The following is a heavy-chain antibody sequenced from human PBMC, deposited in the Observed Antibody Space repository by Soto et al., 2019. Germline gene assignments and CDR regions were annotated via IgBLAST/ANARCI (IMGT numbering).Heavy chain of an antibody. D-gene: IGHD5-18*01. CDR3: AKELGGYSYIYELDH. Sequence: EVHLVDSGGGLVQPGVSLRLSCAASGFSFDIYAMHWVRHAPGKGLDWVASISWNSGTRGYADSVKGRFTISRDTAKNSLYLQMDSLTTEDTSFSHCAKELGGYSYIYELDHWAQVPLVAVSS. V-gene: IGHV3-9*01. CDR2: ISWNSGTR. CDR1: GFSFDIYA. J-gene: IGHJ4*02.